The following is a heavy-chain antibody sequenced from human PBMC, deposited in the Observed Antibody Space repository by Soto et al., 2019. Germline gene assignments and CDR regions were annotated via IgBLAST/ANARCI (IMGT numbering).Heavy chain of an antibody. J-gene: IGHJ4*02. CDR3: ESDNGQWMVND. V-gene: IGHV1-18*01. Sequence: QVQLVQSGAEVKKPGASVKVSCKASGYTFTSYGISWVRQAPGQGLEWIGWISTYNGNTNHAQRLQGRVSMTTDTSISTANMEHRSLRCHDTALYYCESDNGQWMVNDWGQGTLLTVSS. D-gene: IGHD6-19*01. CDR1: GYTFTSYG. CDR2: ISTYNGNT.